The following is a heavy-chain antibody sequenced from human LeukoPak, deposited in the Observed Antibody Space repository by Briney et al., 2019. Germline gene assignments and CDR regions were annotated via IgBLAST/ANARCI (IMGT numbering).Heavy chain of an antibody. D-gene: IGHD2/OR15-2a*01. Sequence: SETLSLTCPVSGGSISSYYWSWIRQPAGKGLEWIGRIYTSGNPNYNPSLKSRVSMSVDTPQNQLSLNRSSVTAADTAVYYCARYVISSYWYFDLWGRGTLVTVSS. CDR1: GGSISSYY. V-gene: IGHV4-4*07. CDR3: ARYVISSYWYFDL. CDR2: IYTSGNP. J-gene: IGHJ2*01.